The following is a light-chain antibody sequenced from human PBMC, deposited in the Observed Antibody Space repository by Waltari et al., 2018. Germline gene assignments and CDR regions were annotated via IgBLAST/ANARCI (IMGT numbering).Light chain of an antibody. CDR2: MTN. J-gene: IGLJ2*01. V-gene: IGLV1-47*01. Sequence: YQQFPGSAPKVLLYMTNQRPSGVPDRFSGSKSGTSGSLSISGLRSEDEAEYYCASWDVDVSGVVFGGGTKLTVL. CDR3: ASWDVDVSGVV.